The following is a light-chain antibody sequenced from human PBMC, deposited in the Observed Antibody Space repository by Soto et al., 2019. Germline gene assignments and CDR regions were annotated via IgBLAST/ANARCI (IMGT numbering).Light chain of an antibody. CDR1: SSDVGGFNY. CDR3: ASYTTSSTYV. CDR2: DVS. V-gene: IGLV2-14*03. J-gene: IGLJ1*01. Sequence: QSALTQPASVSGSPGQSIAISCTETSSDVGGFNYVSWYQQHPGKAPKFMIYDVSSRPSGVSDRFSGSKSGNTASLTISGLQAEDEADYYCASYTTSSTYVFGTGTKLTVL.